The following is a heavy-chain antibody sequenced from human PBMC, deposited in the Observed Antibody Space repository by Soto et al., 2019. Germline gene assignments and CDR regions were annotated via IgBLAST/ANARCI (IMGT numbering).Heavy chain of an antibody. CDR1: GGTFSSYE. J-gene: IGHJ4*02. CDR3: ATTGDGYNFDF. CDR2: VIPIFGTT. V-gene: IGHV1-69*01. Sequence: QMQLVQSGAEVKKPGSSVKVSCKSSGGTFSSYEVNWVRQAPGQGLEWVGVVIPIFGTTKYAPKFQGRMAISADQSTTMSYIELSSLRSEDTAVYFCATTGDGYNFDFWGQGTPVTVSS. D-gene: IGHD5-12*01.